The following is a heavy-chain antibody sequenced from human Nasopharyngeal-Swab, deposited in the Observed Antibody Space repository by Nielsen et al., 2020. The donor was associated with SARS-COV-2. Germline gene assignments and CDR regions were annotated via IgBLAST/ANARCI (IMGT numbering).Heavy chain of an antibody. CDR2: INAGNGNT. CDR3: ARVIDSGDFDY. V-gene: IGHV1-3*01. D-gene: IGHD3-16*02. Sequence: ASVQVSCKASGYTFTSYAMHWVRQAPGQRLEWMGWINAGNGNTKYSQKFQGRVTITRDTSASTAYMELSSLRSEDTAVYYCARVIDSGDFDYWGQGTLVTVSS. CDR1: GYTFTSYA. J-gene: IGHJ4*02.